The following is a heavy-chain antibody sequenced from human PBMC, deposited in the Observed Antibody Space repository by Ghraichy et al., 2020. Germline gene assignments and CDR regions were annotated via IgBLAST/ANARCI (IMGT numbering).Heavy chain of an antibody. Sequence: SETLSLTCTVSGGSISSSGYYWGWIRQPPGKGLEWIGSMFYSGSAYYNPSLKSRVAISLDTSKNQFSLKLSSVTAADTAVYYCARLGQGGWYQDDYWAREPWSPSPQ. J-gene: IGHJ4*02. CDR3: ARLGQGGWYQDDY. CDR1: GGSISSSGYY. V-gene: IGHV4-39*07. D-gene: IGHD6-19*01. CDR2: MFYSGSA.